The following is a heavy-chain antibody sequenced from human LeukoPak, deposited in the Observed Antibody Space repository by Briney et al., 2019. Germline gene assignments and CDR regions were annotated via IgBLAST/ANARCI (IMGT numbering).Heavy chain of an antibody. CDR2: ISSSSSYI. D-gene: IGHD6-13*01. Sequence: GESLRLSCATSGFTFSSYSMNWVRQAPGKGLDFVSSISSSSSYIYCADSVKGRFTISRDNAKNSLYLQMNSLRAEDTAVYYCARDPRRSSSWYVGEGYWFDPWGQGTLVTVSS. V-gene: IGHV3-21*01. J-gene: IGHJ5*02. CDR1: GFTFSSYS. CDR3: ARDPRRSSSWYVGEGYWFDP.